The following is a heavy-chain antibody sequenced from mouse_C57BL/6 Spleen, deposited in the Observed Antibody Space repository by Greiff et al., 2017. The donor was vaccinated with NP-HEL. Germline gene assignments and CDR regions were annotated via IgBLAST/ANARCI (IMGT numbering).Heavy chain of an antibody. CDR2: IYPGSGNT. J-gene: IGHJ3*01. Sequence: QVQLQQSGPELVKPGASVKISCKASGYSFTSYYIHWVKQRPGQGLEWIGWIYPGSGNTKYNEKFKGKATLTADTSSSTAYMQLSSLTSEDSAVYYCAREIYDGSLRAFAYWGQGTLVTVSA. CDR1: GYSFTSYY. CDR3: AREIYDGSLRAFAY. V-gene: IGHV1-66*01. D-gene: IGHD2-3*01.